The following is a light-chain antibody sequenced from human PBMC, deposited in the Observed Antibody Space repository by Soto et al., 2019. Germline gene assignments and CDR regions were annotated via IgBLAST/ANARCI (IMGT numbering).Light chain of an antibody. J-gene: IGKJ1*01. CDR3: QQRTYWPWT. Sequence: EVFLTQSPATLSLSPGERATLSFRASQSVTNYLTWYQQKPGQAPRLLIYEASNRATGIPARFSGSGSGTDFTLTISNLEPEDFAVYYCQQRTYWPWTFGQGTKVDIK. CDR2: EAS. CDR1: QSVTNY. V-gene: IGKV3-11*01.